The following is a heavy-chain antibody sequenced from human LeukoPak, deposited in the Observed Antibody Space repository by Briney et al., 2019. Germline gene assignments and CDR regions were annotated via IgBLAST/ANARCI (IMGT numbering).Heavy chain of an antibody. CDR1: GFTFSSYA. J-gene: IGHJ6*04. Sequence: PGRSLRLSCAASGFTFSSYAMHWVRQAPGKGLEWVAVISYDGSNKYYADSVKGRFTISRDNSKNTLYLQMNSLRAEDTAVYYCARERLPDYYYYGMDVWGKETTVTVSS. V-gene: IGHV3-30*04. D-gene: IGHD6-25*01. CDR3: ARERLPDYYYYGMDV. CDR2: ISYDGSNK.